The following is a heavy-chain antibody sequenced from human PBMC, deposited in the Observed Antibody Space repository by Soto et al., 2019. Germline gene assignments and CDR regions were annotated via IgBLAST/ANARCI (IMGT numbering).Heavy chain of an antibody. V-gene: IGHV3-13*01. CDR2: SPTTGDT. Sequence: PGGSLRLSCAASGFILRNFDIHWVRQATGEGLEWVSSSPTTGDTYYSDSVKGRFTISRDDAKNSLYLQMNSLRAEDTAVYYCTRSHLPYTILTRFFDYWGQGALFTVPS. CDR3: TRSHLPYTILTRFFDY. CDR1: GFILRNFD. J-gene: IGHJ4*02. D-gene: IGHD3-9*01.